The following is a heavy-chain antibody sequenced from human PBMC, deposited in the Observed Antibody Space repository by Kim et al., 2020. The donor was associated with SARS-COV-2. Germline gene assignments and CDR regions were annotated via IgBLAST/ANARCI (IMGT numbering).Heavy chain of an antibody. CDR2: IYHSGST. J-gene: IGHJ1*01. CDR1: GGSISSSNW. D-gene: IGHD3-22*01. V-gene: IGHV4-4*02. CDR3: ARGGYWLEGGYFQH. Sequence: SETLSLTCAVSGGSISSSNWWSWVRQPPGKGLEWIGEIYHSGSTNYNPSLKSRVTISVDKSKNQFSLKLSSVTAADTAVYYCARGGYWLEGGYFQHWGQGTLVTVSS.